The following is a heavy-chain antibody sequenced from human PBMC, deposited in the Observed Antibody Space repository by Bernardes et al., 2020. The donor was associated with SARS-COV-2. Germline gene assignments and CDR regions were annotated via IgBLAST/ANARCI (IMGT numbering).Heavy chain of an antibody. CDR3: ARATSGVTHPYHLDN. Sequence: GESLKISCKGSGYTFASHWIAWVRQMPGKGLEWMGIIYPGDYDTRYSPSFQGQVTISVDKSISTAYLQWNILSAQDTAIYFCARATSGVTHPYHLDNWGQGTLVAVSS. V-gene: IGHV5-51*01. CDR1: GYTFASHW. CDR2: IYPGDYDT. D-gene: IGHD2-21*02. J-gene: IGHJ4*02.